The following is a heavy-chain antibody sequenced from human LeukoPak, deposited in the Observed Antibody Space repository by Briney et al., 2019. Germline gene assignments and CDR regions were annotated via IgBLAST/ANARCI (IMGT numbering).Heavy chain of an antibody. CDR1: GFTFSSYG. D-gene: IGHD5-18*01. CDR3: AKDLSAMVRDFAY. V-gene: IGHV3-23*01. Sequence: GGSLRLSCAGSGFTFSSYGMSWVRQAPGKWLEWVSAISGSGGSTYYADSVKGRFTISRDNSKNTLYLQMNSLRAEDTAVYYCAKDLSAMVRDFAYWGQGTLVTVSS. J-gene: IGHJ4*02. CDR2: ISGSGGST.